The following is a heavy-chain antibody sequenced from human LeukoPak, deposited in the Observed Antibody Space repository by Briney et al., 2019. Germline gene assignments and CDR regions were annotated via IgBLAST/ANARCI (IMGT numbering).Heavy chain of an antibody. Sequence: SETLSLTCTVSGGSISGYYWSWIRQPPGKGLEWIGEINHSGSTNYNPSLKSRVTISVDTSKNQFSLKLSSVTAADTAVYYCARVCFYDFWSGYYPRPSYFDYWGQGTLVTVSS. J-gene: IGHJ4*02. V-gene: IGHV4-34*01. D-gene: IGHD3-3*01. CDR1: GGSISGYY. CDR2: INHSGST. CDR3: ARVCFYDFWSGYYPRPSYFDY.